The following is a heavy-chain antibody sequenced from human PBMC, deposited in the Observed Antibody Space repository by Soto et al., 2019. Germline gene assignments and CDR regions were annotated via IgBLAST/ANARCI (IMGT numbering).Heavy chain of an antibody. D-gene: IGHD6-19*01. CDR2: ISGSGGST. CDR3: ANLYSSGWLNY. J-gene: IGHJ4*02. CDR1: GFTFSSYA. Sequence: GGSLRLSCAASGFTFSSYAMSWVRQAPGKGLEWVSAISGSGGSTYYADSVKGRFTISRDNSKNTLYLQMNSLRAEDTAVYYCANLYSSGWLNYWGQGTLVTVSS. V-gene: IGHV3-23*01.